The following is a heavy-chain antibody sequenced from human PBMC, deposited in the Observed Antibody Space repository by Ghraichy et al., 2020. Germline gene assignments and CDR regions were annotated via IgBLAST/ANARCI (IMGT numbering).Heavy chain of an antibody. Sequence: SETLSLTCTVSGGSISSYYWSWIRQPPGKGLEWIGYIYYSGSTNYNPSLKSRVTISVDTSKNQFSLKLSSVTAADTAVYYCAREGSGWYGGYGMDVWGQGTTVTVSS. V-gene: IGHV4-59*01. CDR1: GGSISSYY. J-gene: IGHJ6*02. D-gene: IGHD6-19*01. CDR3: AREGSGWYGGYGMDV. CDR2: IYYSGST.